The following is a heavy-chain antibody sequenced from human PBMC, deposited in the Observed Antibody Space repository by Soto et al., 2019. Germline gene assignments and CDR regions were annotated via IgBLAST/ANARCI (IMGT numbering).Heavy chain of an antibody. J-gene: IGHJ4*02. D-gene: IGHD2-15*01. CDR3: AREEDCSGGSCFDY. Sequence: SETLSLTCSVSGGSISPYYWSWIRRPPRKGLEWIGYISDSGSTNYNPSLKSRATMSVETSKNQFSLNLSSVTAADTAVYYCAREEDCSGGSCFDYWGQGTLVTVSS. CDR1: GGSISPYY. CDR2: ISDSGST. V-gene: IGHV4-59*01.